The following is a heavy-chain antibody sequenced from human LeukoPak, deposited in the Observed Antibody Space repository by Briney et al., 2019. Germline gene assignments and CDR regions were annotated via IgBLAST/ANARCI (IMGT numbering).Heavy chain of an antibody. D-gene: IGHD2-2*01. J-gene: IGHJ4*02. V-gene: IGHV3-7*01. CDR2: IKEDGSEK. Sequence: GGSLRLSCATSGFTFMNYAMSWVRQAPGEGLEWVANIKEDGSEKHYVDSVKGRFTTSRDNAKNSLYLQMNSLRAEDTAVYYCARDRYASYWGQGTLVTVSS. CDR1: GFTFMNYA. CDR3: ARDRYASY.